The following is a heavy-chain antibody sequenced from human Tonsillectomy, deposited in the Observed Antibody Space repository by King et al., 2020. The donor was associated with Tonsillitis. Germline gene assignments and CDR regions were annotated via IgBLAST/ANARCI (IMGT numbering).Heavy chain of an antibody. CDR3: TSPGDGYSG. Sequence: VQLVESGGGLVQPGGSLKLSCVASGFTFSDSAVHWVRQASGKGLEWVGHIRSKAKSYATEYAVSVKGRFTISRDDSMNRAYLEMNSLKTEDTAVYYCTSPGDGYSGGGQGTLVTVSS. J-gene: IGHJ4*02. V-gene: IGHV3-73*02. D-gene: IGHD5-18*01. CDR1: GFTFSDSA. CDR2: IRSKAKSYAT.